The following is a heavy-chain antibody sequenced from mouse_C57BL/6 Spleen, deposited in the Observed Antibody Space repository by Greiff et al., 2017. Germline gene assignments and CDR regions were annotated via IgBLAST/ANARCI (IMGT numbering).Heavy chain of an antibody. V-gene: IGHV1-26*01. D-gene: IGHD4-1*01. J-gene: IGHJ3*01. Sequence: EVQLQQSGPELVKPGASVKISCKASGYTFTDYYMHWVKQSHGKSLEWIGDINPNNGGTSYNQKFKGKATLTVDKSSSTAYMELRSLTSEDSAVYYCASDWAGAFWGQGTLVTVSA. CDR2: INPNNGGT. CDR1: GYTFTDYY. CDR3: ASDWAGAF.